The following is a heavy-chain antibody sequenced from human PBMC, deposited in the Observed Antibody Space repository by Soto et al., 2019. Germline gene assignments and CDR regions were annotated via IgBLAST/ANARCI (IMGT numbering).Heavy chain of an antibody. Sequence: QVQQVQSGAEVKKPGSSVKVSCKASGGTFGRYTLSWVRQAPGQGLEWMGWIIPILETANYARRFQGRVTITADTSTGTAYMDLSGLKSDETGGYYCARGGKLGGELDVWGKGTPVTVSS. V-gene: IGHV1-69*08. CDR1: GGTFGRYT. D-gene: IGHD3-10*01. CDR3: ARGGKLGGELDV. CDR2: IIPILETA. J-gene: IGHJ6*04.